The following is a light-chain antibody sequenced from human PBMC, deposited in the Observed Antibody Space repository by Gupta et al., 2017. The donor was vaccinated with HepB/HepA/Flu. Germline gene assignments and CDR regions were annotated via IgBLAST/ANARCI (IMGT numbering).Light chain of an antibody. CDR3: QQTHNIPST. CDR2: AAS. J-gene: IGKJ2*02. V-gene: IGKV1-39*01. Sequence: DIQMTQSPSALSASVGDRVTITCRASPRISTSLTWYPQKPGNAPKLLIYAASRVKGGVPLRFSGGGSCTDFTLTVSQLQPDDFANYSCQQTHNIPSTFGQGTILEIK. CDR1: PRISTS.